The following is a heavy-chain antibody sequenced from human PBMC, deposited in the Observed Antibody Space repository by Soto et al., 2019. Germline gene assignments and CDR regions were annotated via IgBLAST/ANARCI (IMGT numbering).Heavy chain of an antibody. D-gene: IGHD3-9*01. CDR1: GFTFSSYG. Sequence: QVQLVESGGGVVQPGRSLRLSCAASGFTFSSYGMHWVRQAPGEGLEWVAVISYDGSNKYYADSVKGRFTISRDNSKNTLYLQMNRLRAEDTAVYYCAKDTLEWENLLTGHLDYWGQGTLVTVSS. CDR2: ISYDGSNK. J-gene: IGHJ4*02. CDR3: AKDTLEWENLLTGHLDY. V-gene: IGHV3-30*18.